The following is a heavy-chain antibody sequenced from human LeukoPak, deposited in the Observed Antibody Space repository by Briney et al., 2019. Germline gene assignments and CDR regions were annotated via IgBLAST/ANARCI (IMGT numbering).Heavy chain of an antibody. J-gene: IGHJ4*02. V-gene: IGHV1-3*01. CDR3: ARAKYYDSSGYPDY. D-gene: IGHD3-22*01. Sequence: ASVKVSCKASGYTFTSYAMHWVRQAPGQRLEWMGWINAGNGNTKYSQKFQDRVTITRDTSASTAYMELSSLRSEDTAVYYCARAKYYDSSGYPDYWGQGTLVTVSS. CDR2: INAGNGNT. CDR1: GYTFTSYA.